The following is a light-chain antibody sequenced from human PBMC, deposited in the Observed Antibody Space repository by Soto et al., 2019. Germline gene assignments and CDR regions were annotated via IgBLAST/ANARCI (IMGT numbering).Light chain of an antibody. CDR3: SSYAGTITVL. CDR2: DVS. V-gene: IGLV2-14*03. CDR1: NSDVGRYNY. Sequence: QSALTQPASVSGSPGQSITISCTGTNSDVGRYNYVSWYQQHPGKAPKLMIFDVSSRPLGISSRFSGSKSGNTASLTISGLRAEDEAAYFCSSYAGTITVLFGGGTKVTVL. J-gene: IGLJ2*01.